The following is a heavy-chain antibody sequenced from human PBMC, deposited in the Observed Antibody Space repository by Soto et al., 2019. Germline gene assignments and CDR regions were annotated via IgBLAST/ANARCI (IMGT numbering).Heavy chain of an antibody. Sequence: SCAASGFTFSTHDMSWVRQAPGKGLEWVSTMSSSGSTYYADSVKGRFTISRDNSKNTLYLQMNSLRAEDTAVYYCARDHEWSTYYYGMDVWGQATTVTVSS. D-gene: IGHD3-3*01. J-gene: IGHJ6*02. CDR1: GFTFSTHD. V-gene: IGHV3-23*01. CDR3: ARDHEWSTYYYGMDV. CDR2: MSSSGST.